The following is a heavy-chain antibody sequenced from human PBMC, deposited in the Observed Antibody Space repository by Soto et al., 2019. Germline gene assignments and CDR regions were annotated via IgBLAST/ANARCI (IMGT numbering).Heavy chain of an antibody. J-gene: IGHJ5*02. Sequence: EVQLVESGGGLVQPGGSLRLSCAASGFTFSSYWMSWVRQAPGKGLEWVANIKQDGSEKYYVDSVKGRFTISRDNAKNSLYLQMNSLRAEDTAVYYCASGVGATTDWFDPWGQGTLVTVSS. CDR2: IKQDGSEK. CDR3: ASGVGATTDWFDP. CDR1: GFTFSSYW. V-gene: IGHV3-7*01. D-gene: IGHD1-26*01.